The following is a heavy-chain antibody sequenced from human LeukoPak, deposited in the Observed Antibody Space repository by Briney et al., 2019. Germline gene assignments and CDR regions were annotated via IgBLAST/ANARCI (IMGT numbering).Heavy chain of an antibody. CDR2: ISSSGSTI. CDR1: GFTFSSYT. J-gene: IGHJ3*02. D-gene: IGHD1-1*01. CDR3: ARSVQKAFDI. V-gene: IGHV3-48*01. Sequence: PGGSLRLSCAASGFTFSSYTMNWVRQAPGKGLEWVSYISSSGSTIYYADYVKGRFTISRDNAKNSLYLQMNSLRAEDTAVYYCARSVQKAFDIWGQGTMVTVSS.